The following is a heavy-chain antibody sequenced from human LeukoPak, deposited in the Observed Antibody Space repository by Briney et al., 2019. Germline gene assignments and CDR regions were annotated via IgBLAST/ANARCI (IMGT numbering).Heavy chain of an antibody. J-gene: IGHJ4*02. CDR2: ISAYNGNT. V-gene: IGHV1-18*01. CDR1: GYTFTSYG. D-gene: IGHD6-13*01. Sequence: ASVKVSCKASGYTFTSYGVSWVRQAPGQGLEWMGWISAYNGNTNYAQKLQGRVTMTTDTSTSTAYMELRSLRSDDTAVYYCARVAYSSSWYRSGWIDYWGQGTLVTVSS. CDR3: ARVAYSSSWYRSGWIDY.